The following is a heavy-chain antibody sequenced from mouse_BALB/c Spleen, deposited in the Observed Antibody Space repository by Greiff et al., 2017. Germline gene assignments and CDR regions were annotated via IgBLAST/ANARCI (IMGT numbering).Heavy chain of an antibody. D-gene: IGHD1-1*01. Sequence: DVKLVESGGDLVKPGGSLKLSCAASGFTFSSYGMSWVRQTPDKRLEWVATISSGGSYTYYPDSVKGRFTISRDNAKNTLYLQMSSLKSEDTAMYYCAILFITTVVSRYFDVWGAGTTVTVSS. CDR2: ISSGGSYT. J-gene: IGHJ1*01. V-gene: IGHV5-6*02. CDR1: GFTFSSYG. CDR3: AILFITTVVSRYFDV.